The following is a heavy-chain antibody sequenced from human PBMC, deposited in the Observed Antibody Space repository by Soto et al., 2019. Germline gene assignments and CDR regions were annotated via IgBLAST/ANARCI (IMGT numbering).Heavy chain of an antibody. CDR2: IIPIFGTA. CDR1: GGTFSSYA. J-gene: IGHJ6*02. CDR3: AGPRLQWGMQQLVRPSNYYYYYGMDV. Sequence: EASVKVSCKASGGTFSSYAISWVRQAPGQGLEWMGGIIPIFGTANYAQKFQGRVTITADESTSTAYMELSSLRSEDTAVYYCAGPRLQWGMQQLVRPSNYYYYYGMDVWGQGTTVTVSS. D-gene: IGHD6-6*01. V-gene: IGHV1-69*13.